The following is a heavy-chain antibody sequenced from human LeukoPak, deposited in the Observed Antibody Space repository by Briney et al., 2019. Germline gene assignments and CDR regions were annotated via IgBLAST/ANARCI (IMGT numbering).Heavy chain of an antibody. V-gene: IGHV3-48*03. Sequence: GGSLRLSCAASGFTFSSYEMNWVRQAPGKGLEWVSYISSSGSTIYYADSVKGRFTISRDNAKNSLYLQMNSLRAEDTAVYYCAKRGPLGPYYYYYMDVWGKGTTVTVSS. CDR3: AKRGPLGPYYYYYMDV. CDR2: ISSSGSTI. D-gene: IGHD3-10*01. J-gene: IGHJ6*03. CDR1: GFTFSSYE.